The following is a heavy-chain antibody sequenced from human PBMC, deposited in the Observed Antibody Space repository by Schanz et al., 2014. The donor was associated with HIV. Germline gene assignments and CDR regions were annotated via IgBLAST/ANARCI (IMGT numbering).Heavy chain of an antibody. CDR1: GGSISSGGYY. CDR2: INQSGST. V-gene: IGHV4-30-4*01. Sequence: QVQLQESGPGLVKPSQTLSLTCTVSGGSISSGGYYWSWIRQHPGKGLEWIGEINQSGSTNYSPSLKSRVTISLDTSKKQFSLMLSSVTAADTAVYFCARGRRSSSWSPATSHFDYWGQGTLVTVSS. D-gene: IGHD6-13*01. CDR3: ARGRRSSSWSPATSHFDY. J-gene: IGHJ4*02.